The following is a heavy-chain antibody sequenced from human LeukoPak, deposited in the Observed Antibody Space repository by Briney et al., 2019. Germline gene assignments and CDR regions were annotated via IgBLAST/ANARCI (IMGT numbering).Heavy chain of an antibody. CDR1: GGSISSSNW. V-gene: IGHV4-4*02. Sequence: PSGTLSLTCAVSGGSISSSNWWSWVRQPPGKGLEWIGEIFHSGSTNYNPSLKSRVTISVDKSKNQFSLKLSSVTAADTAVYYCARGGSWIQLWSDYWGQGTLVTVSS. CDR3: ARGGSWIQLWSDY. D-gene: IGHD5-18*01. CDR2: IFHSGST. J-gene: IGHJ4*02.